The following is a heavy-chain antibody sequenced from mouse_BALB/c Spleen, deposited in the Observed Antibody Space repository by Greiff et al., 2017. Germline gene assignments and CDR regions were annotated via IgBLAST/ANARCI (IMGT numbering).Heavy chain of an antibody. V-gene: IGHV5-12-1*01. CDR3: ARAAAGWFAY. D-gene: IGHD1-2*01. J-gene: IGHJ3*01. Sequence: EVQLVESGGGLVKPGGSLKLSCAASGFAFSSYDMSWVRQTPEKRLEWVAYISSGGGSTYYPDTVKGRFTISRDNAKNTLYLQMSSLKSEDTAMYYCARAAAGWFAYWGQGTLVTVSA. CDR2: ISSGGGST. CDR1: GFAFSSYD.